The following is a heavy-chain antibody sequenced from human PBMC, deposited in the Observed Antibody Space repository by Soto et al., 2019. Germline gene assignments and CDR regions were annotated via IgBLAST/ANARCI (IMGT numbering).Heavy chain of an antibody. J-gene: IGHJ4*02. CDR3: ARVTIFGVVIMSIGY. CDR1: GGSISSGGYF. D-gene: IGHD3-3*01. Sequence: SETLSLTCTVSGGSISSGGYFWAWIRQPPGKGLEWIGNIYYSGSTYYNPSLKSRVTISVDTSKNQFSLKLSSVTAADTAVYYCARVTIFGVVIMSIGYWGQGTLVTVS. CDR2: IYYSGST. V-gene: IGHV4-30-4*08.